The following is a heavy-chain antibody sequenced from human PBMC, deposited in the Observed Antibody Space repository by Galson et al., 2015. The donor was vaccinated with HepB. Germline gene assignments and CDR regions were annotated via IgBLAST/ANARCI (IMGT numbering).Heavy chain of an antibody. CDR1: GFSLTTNGVG. Sequence: PALVKPTQTLTLTCDFSGFSLTTNGVGVGWIRQPPGKALEWLTIIYWDGDQRYSPSLQSRLTITRDASKNQVVLTMTSTDPADTATYHCVYSRIINSSHWLPFDYWGRDTLLTVSP. V-gene: IGHV2-5*02. CDR2: IYWDGDQ. CDR3: VYSRIINSSHWLPFDY. D-gene: IGHD3-22*01. J-gene: IGHJ4*02.